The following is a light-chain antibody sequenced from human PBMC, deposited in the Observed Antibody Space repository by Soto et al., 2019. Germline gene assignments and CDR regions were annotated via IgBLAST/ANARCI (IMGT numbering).Light chain of an antibody. CDR2: GDN. V-gene: IGLV1-40*01. J-gene: IGLJ3*02. CDR1: SSNIGSGYS. CDR3: RTYDPSLGAGG. Sequence: QAVLTQPPSVSGAPGQTVPISCTGSSSNIGSGYSVNWYQQFPGTAPKVLISGDNNRPSGVPDRISVSKSGTSASLAITGLQADEEADYSGRTYDPSLGAGGFGGGPKATVL.